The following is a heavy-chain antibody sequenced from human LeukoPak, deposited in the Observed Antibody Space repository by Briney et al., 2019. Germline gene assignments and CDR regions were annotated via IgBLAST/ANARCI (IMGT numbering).Heavy chain of an antibody. V-gene: IGHV1-18*01. CDR3: ARGITIFGVVIPLDY. D-gene: IGHD3-3*01. CDR1: GYTFTSYG. J-gene: IGHJ4*02. CDR2: ISAYNGNT. Sequence: ASVKVSCKASGYTFTSYGISWVRQAPGQGLERMGWISAYNGNTNYAQKLQGRVTMTTDTSTSTAYMELRSLRSDDTAVYYCARGITIFGVVIPLDYWGQGTLVTVSS.